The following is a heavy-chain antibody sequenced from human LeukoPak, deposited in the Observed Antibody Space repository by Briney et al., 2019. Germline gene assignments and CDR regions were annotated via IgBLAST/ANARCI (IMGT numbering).Heavy chain of an antibody. CDR1: GYTFTGYY. Sequence: ASAKVSCKASGYTFTGYYMHWVRQAPGQGLEWMGWINPNSGGTNYAQKFQGRVTMTRDTSISTAYMELSRLRSDDTAVYYCARSITIFGVVIGYWGQGTLVTVSS. CDR3: ARSITIFGVVIGY. D-gene: IGHD3-3*01. V-gene: IGHV1-2*02. J-gene: IGHJ4*02. CDR2: INPNSGGT.